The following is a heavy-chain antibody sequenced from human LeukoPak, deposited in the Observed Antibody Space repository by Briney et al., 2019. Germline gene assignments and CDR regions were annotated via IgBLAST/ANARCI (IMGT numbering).Heavy chain of an antibody. D-gene: IGHD1-26*01. Sequence: PSETLSLTCTVSGGSISSYYWSWIRQPAGKGLEWIGRIYTSGSTNYNPSLKSRVTMSVDTSKNQFSLKLSSVTAADTAVYYCARSTFGFGSWDWYFDYWGQGTLVTVSS. CDR3: ARSTFGFGSWDWYFDY. J-gene: IGHJ4*02. V-gene: IGHV4-4*07. CDR2: IYTSGST. CDR1: GGSISSYY.